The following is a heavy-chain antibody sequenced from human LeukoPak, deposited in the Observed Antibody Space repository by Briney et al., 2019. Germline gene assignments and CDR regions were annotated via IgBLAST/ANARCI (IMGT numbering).Heavy chain of an antibody. CDR2: INSGGSTL. Sequence: PGGSLRLSCAASGFTFSSYEMNWVRQAPGKGLEWGSYINSGGSTLYYADSVKGRFTISRDNAKNSLYLQMNSLRAEDTAVYYCARIHNLGILAHFDYWGQGTLVTVSS. V-gene: IGHV3-48*03. CDR3: ARIHNLGILAHFDY. J-gene: IGHJ4*02. CDR1: GFTFSSYE. D-gene: IGHD1-1*01.